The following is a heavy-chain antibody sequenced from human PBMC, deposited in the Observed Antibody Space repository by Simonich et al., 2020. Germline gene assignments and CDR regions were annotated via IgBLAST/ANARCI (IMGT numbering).Heavy chain of an antibody. D-gene: IGHD6-6*01. V-gene: IGHV1-2*02. Sequence: QVQLVQSGAEVKKPGASVKVSCKASGYTFTGYYMHWVRQAPGQGLEWRGGNNPNSGGTNYAQKFKGRVTMTRDTSISTAYMELSRLRSDDTAVYYCARARLYSSSHAFDIWGQGTMVTVSS. CDR1: GYTFTGYY. J-gene: IGHJ3*02. CDR2: NNPNSGGT. CDR3: ARARLYSSSHAFDI.